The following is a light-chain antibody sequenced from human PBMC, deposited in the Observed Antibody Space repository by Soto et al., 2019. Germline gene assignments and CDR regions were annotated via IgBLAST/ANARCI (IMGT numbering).Light chain of an antibody. CDR2: EVS. CDR1: SSVVGSYNL. J-gene: IGLJ1*01. Sequence: SVLTQPASVSGSPGQSITISCTGTSSVVGSYNLVSWYQQHPGKAPKVMIYEVSKRPSGVPNRFSGSKSGNTASLTISGLQAEDEADYYCCSYAGSSTYVFGTGTKVTVL. V-gene: IGLV2-23*02. CDR3: CSYAGSSTYV.